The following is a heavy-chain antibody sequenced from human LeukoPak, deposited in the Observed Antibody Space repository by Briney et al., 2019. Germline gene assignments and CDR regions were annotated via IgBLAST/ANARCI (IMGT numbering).Heavy chain of an antibody. CDR3: ARGIAAAGIAGY. CDR1: VYTFTRYY. Sequence: ASVTVSFKSSVYTFTRYYMHWVRQAPGQGREWMGWINPNSGGTNSAQKFQGRVTITRDTSISTAYMELSRLRSDDTAVYYCARGIAAAGIAGYCGQGTLVTVSS. J-gene: IGHJ4*02. CDR2: INPNSGGT. V-gene: IGHV1-2*02. D-gene: IGHD6-13*01.